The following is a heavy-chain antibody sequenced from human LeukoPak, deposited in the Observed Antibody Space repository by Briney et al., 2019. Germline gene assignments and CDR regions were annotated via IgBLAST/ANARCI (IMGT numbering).Heavy chain of an antibody. D-gene: IGHD6-19*01. CDR2: ISSGGSDR. CDR3: ASLDFHGWGFDY. CDR1: GFTFSSYG. V-gene: IGHV3-48*03. J-gene: IGHJ4*02. Sequence: HPGGSLRLSCEASGFTFSSYGMNWVRQAPGKGLDWVSAISSGGSDRYYADSVKGRFTISRDFVKNSLYLQINSLRAEDTAVSYCASLDFHGWGFDYWGQGDLVTVSS.